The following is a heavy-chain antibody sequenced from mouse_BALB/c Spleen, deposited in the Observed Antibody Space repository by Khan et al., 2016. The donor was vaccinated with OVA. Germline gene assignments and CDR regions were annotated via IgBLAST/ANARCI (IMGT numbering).Heavy chain of an antibody. CDR2: VSTGGGYT. Sequence: EVQGVESGGDLVKPGGSLKLSCAASGFTFSTYGMSWVRQTPDKRLEWVATVSTGGGYTYYPDSVKGRFTISRDNAKNTLYLQMSGLKSEDTAMFYCTRIAYYYDSEGFAYWGQGTLVTVSA. CDR1: GFTFSTYG. D-gene: IGHD1-1*01. V-gene: IGHV5-6*01. J-gene: IGHJ3*01. CDR3: TRIAYYYDSEGFAY.